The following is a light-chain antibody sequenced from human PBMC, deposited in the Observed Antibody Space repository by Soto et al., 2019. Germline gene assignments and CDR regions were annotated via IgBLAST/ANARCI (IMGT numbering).Light chain of an antibody. CDR1: QSVSSSY. J-gene: IGKJ1*01. CDR2: GAS. Sequence: EIVLTQSPGTLSLSPGERATLSCRASQSVSSSYLAWYQQKPGQAPRLLIYGASSRATGIPDRFSGSGSGTDFTLTISSLEREDFAVYYCQQYGSSPTFGQGTKVEIK. CDR3: QQYGSSPT. V-gene: IGKV3-20*01.